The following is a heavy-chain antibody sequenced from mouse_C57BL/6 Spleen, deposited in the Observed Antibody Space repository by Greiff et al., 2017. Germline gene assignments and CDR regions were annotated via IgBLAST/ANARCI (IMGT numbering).Heavy chain of an antibody. Sequence: EVMLVESGGGLVKPGGSLKLSCAASGFTFSSYAMSWVRQTPEKRLEWVATISDGGSYTYYPDNVKGRFTISRDNAKNNLYLQMSHLKSEDTAMYYCARDKDFITTVVGDVEVWGTGTTVTVSS. CDR3: ARDKDFITTVVGDVEV. D-gene: IGHD1-1*01. CDR2: ISDGGSYT. CDR1: GFTFSSYA. J-gene: IGHJ1*03. V-gene: IGHV5-4*01.